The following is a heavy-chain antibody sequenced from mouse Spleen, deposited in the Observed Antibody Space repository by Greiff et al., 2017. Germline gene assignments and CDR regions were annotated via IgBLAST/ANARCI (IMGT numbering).Heavy chain of an antibody. D-gene: IGHD2-4*01. V-gene: IGHV1-69*01. Sequence: QVQLQQPGAELVMPGASVKLSCKASGYTFTSYWMHWVKQRPGQGLEWIGEIDPSDSYTNYNQKFKGKATLTVDKSSSTAYMQLSSLTSEDSAVYYCARLGDYDYDGYYAMDYWGQGTSVTVSS. CDR3: ARLGDYDYDGYYAMDY. CDR2: IDPSDSYT. J-gene: IGHJ4*01. CDR1: GYTFTSYW.